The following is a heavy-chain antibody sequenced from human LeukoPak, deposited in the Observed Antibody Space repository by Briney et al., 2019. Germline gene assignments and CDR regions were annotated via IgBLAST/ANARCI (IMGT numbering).Heavy chain of an antibody. CDR3: ARHALAVAGNFDY. D-gene: IGHD6-19*01. CDR1: GGSISSYY. J-gene: IGHJ4*02. CDR2: IYYSGGT. V-gene: IGHV4-59*08. Sequence: SETLSLTCTVSGGSISSYYWSWIRQPPGKGLEWIGYIYYSGGTNYNPSLKSRVTISVDTSKNQFSLKLSSVTAADTAVYYCARHALAVAGNFDYWGQGTLVTVSS.